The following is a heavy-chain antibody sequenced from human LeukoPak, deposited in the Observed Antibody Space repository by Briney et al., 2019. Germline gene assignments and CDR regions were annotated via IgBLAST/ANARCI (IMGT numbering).Heavy chain of an antibody. V-gene: IGHV3-11*06. CDR2: IGSSSSHI. Sequence: GGSLRLSCAASGFTFTDFYMNWIRQAPGKGPEWISFIGSSSSHINYADSVKGRFTISRDNAKNSLYLQMNSLRAEDTAVYYCAREHAYGDYGYGMDVWGQGTTVTVSS. J-gene: IGHJ6*02. D-gene: IGHD4-17*01. CDR3: AREHAYGDYGYGMDV. CDR1: GFTFTDFY.